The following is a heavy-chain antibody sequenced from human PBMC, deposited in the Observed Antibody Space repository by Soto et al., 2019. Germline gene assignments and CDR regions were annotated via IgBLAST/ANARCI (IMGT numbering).Heavy chain of an antibody. J-gene: IGHJ5*01. Sequence: GGSLRLSCAASGLTFSSYWMHWVRQAPGKGLEWIAYISSGSTTIYYADSVKGRFAISRDNANNTVFLQLTSLRDDDTAVYYCARCRGPQTVTTGFDPWGQGTLVTVSS. CDR1: GLTFSSYW. D-gene: IGHD4-4*01. CDR2: ISSGSTTI. V-gene: IGHV3-48*02. CDR3: ARCRGPQTVTTGFDP.